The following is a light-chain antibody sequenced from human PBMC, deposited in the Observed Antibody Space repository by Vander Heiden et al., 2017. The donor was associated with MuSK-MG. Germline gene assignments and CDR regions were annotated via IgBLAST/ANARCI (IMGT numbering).Light chain of an antibody. CDR1: RNVSIN. J-gene: IGKJ2*01. V-gene: IGKV3-15*01. CDR3: QQYSDFPRYT. Sequence: EIVLTQSPATLSVSPGEGATLSCRATRNVSINLAWYQQKPGQPPRLLIHRASTRATGIPRRFSGHGSGTDFTLIISSLQSEDFAVYYCQQYSDFPRYTFGQGTKLDIK. CDR2: RAS.